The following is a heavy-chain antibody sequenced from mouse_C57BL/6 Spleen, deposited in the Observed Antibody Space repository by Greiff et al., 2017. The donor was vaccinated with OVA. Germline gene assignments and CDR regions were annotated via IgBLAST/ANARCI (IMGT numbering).Heavy chain of an antibody. J-gene: IGHJ2*01. Sequence: QVQLQQPGAELVKPGASVKMSCKASGYTFTSYWITWVTQRPGQGLEWIGVIYPGSGSTNYNEKFKSKATLTVDTSASTAYMQLSSLTSEDSAVYYCARRGSPFDYWGQGTTLTVSS. D-gene: IGHD1-1*01. CDR3: ARRGSPFDY. CDR1: GYTFTSYW. CDR2: IYPGSGST. V-gene: IGHV1-55*01.